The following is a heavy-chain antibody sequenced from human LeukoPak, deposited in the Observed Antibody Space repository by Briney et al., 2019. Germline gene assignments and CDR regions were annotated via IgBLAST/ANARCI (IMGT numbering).Heavy chain of an antibody. Sequence: VTVSFKASGGSFSSYAIGWVRQAPGQGLEWMGGIIPIFGTGNYAQKFQGRVTITADESTTTASMELRSQSSDATAVYDFARAGGGPLAAGFDYWGQGTLVTVSS. D-gene: IGHD6-25*01. V-gene: IGHV1-69*13. CDR2: IIPIFGTG. CDR1: GGSFSSYA. CDR3: ARAGGGPLAAGFDY. J-gene: IGHJ4*02.